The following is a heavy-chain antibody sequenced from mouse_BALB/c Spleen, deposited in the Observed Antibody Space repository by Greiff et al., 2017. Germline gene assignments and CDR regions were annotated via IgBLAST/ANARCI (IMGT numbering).Heavy chain of an antibody. D-gene: IGHD1-2*01. Sequence: VQLQQSGAELVKPGASVKLSCTASGFNIKDTYMHWVKQRPEQGLEWIGRIDPANGNTKYDPKFQGKATITADTSSNTAYLQLSSLTSEDTAVYYCARDYGYLYYFDYRGQGTTLTVSS. V-gene: IGHV14-3*02. CDR1: GFNIKDTY. CDR3: ARDYGYLYYFDY. J-gene: IGHJ2*01. CDR2: IDPANGNT.